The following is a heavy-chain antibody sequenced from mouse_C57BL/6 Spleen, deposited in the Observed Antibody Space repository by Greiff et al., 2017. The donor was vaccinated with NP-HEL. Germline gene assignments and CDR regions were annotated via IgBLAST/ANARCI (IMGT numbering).Heavy chain of an antibody. Sequence: DVMLVESGGGLVKPGGSLKLSCAASGFTFSDYGMHWVRQAPEKGLEWVAYISSGSSTIYYADTVKGRYTISRDNAKNTLFLHMTSLRSEDTSMYYCAGQYYYGSRDWDFDVWGTGITVTVSS. J-gene: IGHJ1*03. CDR3: AGQYYYGSRDWDFDV. CDR2: ISSGSSTI. CDR1: GFTFSDYG. V-gene: IGHV5-17*01. D-gene: IGHD1-1*01.